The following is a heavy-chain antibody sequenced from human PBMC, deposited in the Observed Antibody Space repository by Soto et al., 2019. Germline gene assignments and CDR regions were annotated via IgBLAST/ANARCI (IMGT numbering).Heavy chain of an antibody. Sequence: QLQLQESGSGLVKPSQTLSLTCAVSGGSISSGGYSWSWIRQPPGKGLECIGYIYHSGSTYYNPSLKSRVTISVDRSKNQFSLKLSSVTAADTAVYYCASRPPYYYRSGSYGFDPWGQGTLVTVSS. CDR3: ASRPPYYYRSGSYGFDP. CDR2: IYHSGST. J-gene: IGHJ5*02. CDR1: GGSISSGGYS. D-gene: IGHD3-10*01. V-gene: IGHV4-30-2*01.